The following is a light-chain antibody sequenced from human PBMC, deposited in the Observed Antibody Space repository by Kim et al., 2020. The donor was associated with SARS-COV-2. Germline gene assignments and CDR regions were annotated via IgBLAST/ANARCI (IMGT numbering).Light chain of an antibody. CDR1: QGISSY. CDR3: QQYYSYPPLT. CDR2: ASS. J-gene: IGKJ4*01. V-gene: IGKV1-8*01. Sequence: STGDRVTITCRASQGISSYLAWYQQKPGKAPKLLIYASSTLQSGVPSRFSGSGSGTDFTLTISCLQSEDFATYYCQQYYSYPPLTFGGGTNVDIK.